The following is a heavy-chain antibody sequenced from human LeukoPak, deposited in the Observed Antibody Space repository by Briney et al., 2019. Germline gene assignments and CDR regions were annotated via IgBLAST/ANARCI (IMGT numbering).Heavy chain of an antibody. CDR3: TKDLAVVVHLGYFDY. V-gene: IGHV3-23*01. D-gene: IGHD3-22*01. Sequence: PGGSLRLSCAASGFTFSSYAMSWVRQAPGKGLEWVSAISGSGGSTYYADSVKGRFTISRDNSKNTLYLQMNSLRAEDTAVYYCTKDLAVVVHLGYFDYWGQGTLVTVSS. J-gene: IGHJ4*02. CDR1: GFTFSSYA. CDR2: ISGSGGST.